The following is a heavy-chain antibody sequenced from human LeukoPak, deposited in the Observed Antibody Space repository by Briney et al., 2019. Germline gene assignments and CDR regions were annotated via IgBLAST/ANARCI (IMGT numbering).Heavy chain of an antibody. V-gene: IGHV5-51*01. J-gene: IGHJ4*02. D-gene: IGHD2-15*01. CDR2: IYPGDSDT. CDR3: ARRGCNGGSCYAY. Sequence: GESLKISCKGSGYSFTSYWIGWVRQMPGXXLEWMGIIYPGDSDTRYSPSFQGQVTISADKSISTAYLQWSSLGASDTAMYYCARRGCNGGSCYAYWGQGTLVTVSS. CDR1: GYSFTSYW.